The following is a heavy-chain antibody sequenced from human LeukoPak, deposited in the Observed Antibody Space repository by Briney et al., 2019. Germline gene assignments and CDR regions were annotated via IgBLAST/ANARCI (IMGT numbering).Heavy chain of an antibody. CDR3: ARTTVTTSYWFDP. J-gene: IGHJ5*02. Sequence: SETLSLTCAVSGGSISSGGYSWSWIRQPPGKGLEWIGYIYHSGSTYYNPSLKSRVTISVDRSKNQFSLKLSPVTAADTAVYYCARTTVTTSYWFDPWGQGTLVTVSS. V-gene: IGHV4-30-2*01. CDR2: IYHSGST. CDR1: GGSISSGGYS. D-gene: IGHD4-17*01.